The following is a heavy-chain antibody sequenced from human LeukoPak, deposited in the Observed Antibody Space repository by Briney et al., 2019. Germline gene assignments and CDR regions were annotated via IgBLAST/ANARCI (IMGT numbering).Heavy chain of an antibody. Sequence: SETLSLTCTVSGGSISSSSYYWGWIRQPPGKELEWIGSIYYSGSTYYNPSLKCRVTISVDTSKNQFSLKLSSVTAADTAVYYCARDVVVPAAYMDVWGKGTTVTVSS. J-gene: IGHJ6*03. CDR2: IYYSGST. D-gene: IGHD2-2*01. CDR1: GGSISSSSYY. V-gene: IGHV4-39*07. CDR3: ARDVVVPAAYMDV.